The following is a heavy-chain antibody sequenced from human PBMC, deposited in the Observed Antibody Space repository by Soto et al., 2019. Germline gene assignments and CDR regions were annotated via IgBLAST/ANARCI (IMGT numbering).Heavy chain of an antibody. CDR2: INAGNGNT. CDR3: ARGYITGTTSNAFDI. Sequence: ASVKVSCKASGYTFTSYAMHWVRQAPGQRLEWMGWINAGNGNTKYSQKFQGRVTITRDTSASTAYMELSSLRSEDTAVYYCARGYITGTTSNAFDIWGQGTMVTVS. CDR1: GYTFTSYA. D-gene: IGHD1-7*01. J-gene: IGHJ3*02. V-gene: IGHV1-3*01.